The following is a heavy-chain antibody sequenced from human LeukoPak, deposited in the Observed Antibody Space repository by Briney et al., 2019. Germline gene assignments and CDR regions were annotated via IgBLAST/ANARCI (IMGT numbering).Heavy chain of an antibody. CDR3: ARDLSGRPWDY. V-gene: IGHV3-23*01. CDR1: GFTFSSYA. D-gene: IGHD1-14*01. Sequence: PGGSLRLSCAASGFTFSSYAMSWVRQAPGKGLEWVSAISGSGGSTYYADSVKGRFTISRDNSKNTLYLQMNSLTADDTAVYYCARDLSGRPWDYWGQGTLVTVSS. CDR2: ISGSGGST. J-gene: IGHJ4*02.